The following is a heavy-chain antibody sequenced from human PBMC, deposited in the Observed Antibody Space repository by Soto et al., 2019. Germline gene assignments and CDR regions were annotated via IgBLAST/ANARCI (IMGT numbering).Heavy chain of an antibody. J-gene: IGHJ4*02. CDR1: GYTFNTYF. CDR2: ISPHNGNT. D-gene: IGHD2-2*01. CDR3: ARDTSNSFDY. V-gene: IGHV1-18*01. Sequence: LLVQSGGELKKPGTSVKVSCNTSGYTFNTYFITWVRQAPGQGLEWMGWISPHNGNTNYAEKFQGRVTMTADTITKTAYMELRNLRFDDTAVYYWARDTSNSFDYWGQGTPVTVSS.